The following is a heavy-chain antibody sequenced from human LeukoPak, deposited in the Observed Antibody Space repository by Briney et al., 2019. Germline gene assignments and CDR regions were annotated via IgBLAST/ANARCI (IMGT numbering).Heavy chain of an antibody. V-gene: IGHV3-23*01. CDR1: GFTFSSYA. D-gene: IGHD2-2*01. CDR2: ISGSGGST. J-gene: IGHJ6*02. Sequence: GGSLRLSCAASGFTFSSYAISWVRQAPGKGLEWVSAISGSGGSTYYADSVKGRFTISRDNSKNTLYLQMNSLRAVDTAVYYCAKTGGYQLLSAYYYYYGMDVWGQGTTVTVSS. CDR3: AKTGGYQLLSAYYYYYGMDV.